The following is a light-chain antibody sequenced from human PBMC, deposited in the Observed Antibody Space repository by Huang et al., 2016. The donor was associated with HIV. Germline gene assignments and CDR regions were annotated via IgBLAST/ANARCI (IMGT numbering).Light chain of an antibody. CDR3: MQALQTPV. CDR1: QSLLHSNGYNY. Sequence: EIVMTQSPLSLPVTPGEPASISCRSSQSLLHSNGYNYLDWYLQKPGQSPQLLIYLGSNRASGVPDRISGSGSGTDFTLKISRVEDEDVGIYYCMQALQTPVFGPGTRVDIK. CDR2: LGS. J-gene: IGKJ3*01. V-gene: IGKV2-28*01.